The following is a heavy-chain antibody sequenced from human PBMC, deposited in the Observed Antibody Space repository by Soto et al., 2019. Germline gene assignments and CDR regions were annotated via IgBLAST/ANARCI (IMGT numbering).Heavy chain of an antibody. D-gene: IGHD2-2*01. CDR2: INAGNGNT. CDR1: GYTFTSYA. Sequence: ASVKVSCKASGYTFTSYAMHWVRQAPGQRLEWMGWINAGNGNTKYSQKFQCRVTISVDTSKNQFSLKLSSVTAADTAVYYCARDTRVVPAAINWFDPWGQGTLVTVSS. CDR3: ARDTRVVPAAINWFDP. J-gene: IGHJ5*02. V-gene: IGHV1-3*01.